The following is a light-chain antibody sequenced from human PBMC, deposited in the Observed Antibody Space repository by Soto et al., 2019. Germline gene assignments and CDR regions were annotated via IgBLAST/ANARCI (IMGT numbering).Light chain of an antibody. Sequence: QPVLTQPPSASGTPGQKVFISCSGSSSNIGGTNYAYWYQQLPGAAPKLLMHSNNLRPSGVPERISGSKFGTAASLDISGLRSEDEAVYYCASWDDRLGAVIFGGGTKLTVL. CDR3: ASWDDRLGAVI. V-gene: IGLV1-47*02. CDR2: SNN. CDR1: SSNIGGTNY. J-gene: IGLJ2*01.